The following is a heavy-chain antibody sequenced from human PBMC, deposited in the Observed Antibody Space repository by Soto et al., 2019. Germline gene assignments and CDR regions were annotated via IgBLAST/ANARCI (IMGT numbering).Heavy chain of an antibody. CDR2: ISAYHGKT. CDR3: AGSGYGDYYFDD. V-gene: IGHV1-18*01. Sequence: QVQLVQSGAEVKKPGASVKVSCKASGYTFTSYGISWVRQAPGQGLEWMGGISAYHGKTNYAQELQGRVTMTTDTSTNTAYMELRSLISAEAAVNYCAGSGYGDYYFDDWGQGTLVTVSS. D-gene: IGHD4-17*01. J-gene: IGHJ4*02. CDR1: GYTFTSYG.